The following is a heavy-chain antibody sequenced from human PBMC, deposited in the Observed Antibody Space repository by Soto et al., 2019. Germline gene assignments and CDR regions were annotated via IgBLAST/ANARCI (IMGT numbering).Heavy chain of an antibody. J-gene: IGHJ4*02. Sequence: LRLSCAASGFTFSSFALSWVRQAPGKGLEWVSAISGSGDGIDYADSVKGQFTISRDNSKNTLYLQMNSLTTGDTAVYYCAGPGYSSQDYWGQGTLVTVSS. V-gene: IGHV3-23*01. D-gene: IGHD5-18*01. CDR1: GFTFSSFA. CDR2: ISGSGDGI. CDR3: AGPGYSSQDY.